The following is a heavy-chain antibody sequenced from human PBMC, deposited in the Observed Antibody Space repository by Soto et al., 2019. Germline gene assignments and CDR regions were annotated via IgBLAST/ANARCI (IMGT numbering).Heavy chain of an antibody. CDR3: ARRDVVVTAQYYYYYGMDV. CDR1: GGTFSSYA. V-gene: IGHV1-69*06. D-gene: IGHD2-21*02. Sequence: QVQLVQSGAEVKKPGSSVKVSCKASGGTFSSYAISWVRHAPGQGLEWMGGIIPIFGTANYAQKFQGRVTITVDKSETTSYMELSSLRSEDTAVYYCARRDVVVTAQYYYYYGMDVWGQGTTVTVSS. CDR2: IIPIFGTA. J-gene: IGHJ6*02.